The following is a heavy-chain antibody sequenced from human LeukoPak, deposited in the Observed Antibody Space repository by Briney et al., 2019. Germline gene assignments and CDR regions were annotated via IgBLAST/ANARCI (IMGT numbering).Heavy chain of an antibody. CDR2: IYYSGST. CDR3: ASRTKLGPREDAFDI. D-gene: IGHD7-27*01. CDR1: GGSISSSSYY. V-gene: IGHV4-39*01. Sequence: SETLSLTCTVSGGSISSSSYYWGWIRQPPGKGLEWNGSIYYSGSTYYNPSLKSRVTISVDTSKNQFSLKLSSVTAADTAVYYCASRTKLGPREDAFDIWGQGTMVTVSS. J-gene: IGHJ3*02.